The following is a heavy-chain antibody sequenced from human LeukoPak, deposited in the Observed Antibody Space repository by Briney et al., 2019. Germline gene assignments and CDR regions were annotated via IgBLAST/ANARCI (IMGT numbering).Heavy chain of an antibody. CDR2: INHSGST. CDR3: ARTGGYDYSSLVY. CDR1: GGSFSGYY. J-gene: IGHJ4*02. Sequence: PSETLSLTCAVYGGSFSGYYWSWIRQPPGKGLEWIGEINHSGSTNYNPSLKGRVTISVDTSKNQFSLKLSSVTAADTAVYYCARTGGYDYSSLVYWGQGTLVTVSS. D-gene: IGHD5-12*01. V-gene: IGHV4-34*01.